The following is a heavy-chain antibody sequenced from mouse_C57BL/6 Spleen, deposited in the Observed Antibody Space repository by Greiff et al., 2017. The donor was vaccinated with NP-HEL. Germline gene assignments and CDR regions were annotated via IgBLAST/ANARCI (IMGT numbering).Heavy chain of an antibody. Sequence: EVQLQQSGPVLVKPGASVKMSCKASGYTFTDYYMNWVKQSHGKSLEWIGVINPYNGGTSYNQKFKGKATLTVDKSSSTAYMELNSLTSEDSAVYYCARVSLTGTAYFDYWGQGTTLTVSS. CDR3: ARVSLTGTAYFDY. V-gene: IGHV1-19*01. J-gene: IGHJ2*01. D-gene: IGHD4-1*01. CDR1: GYTFTDYY. CDR2: INPYNGGT.